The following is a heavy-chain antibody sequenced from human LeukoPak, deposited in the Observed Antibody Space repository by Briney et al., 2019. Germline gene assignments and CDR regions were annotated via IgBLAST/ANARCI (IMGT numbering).Heavy chain of an antibody. V-gene: IGHV4-34*01. J-gene: IGHJ4*02. CDR3: ARVARLSGYSYGYYFDY. Sequence: SETLSLTCAVYGGSFSGYYWSWIRQPPGKGLEWIGEINHSGSTTYNPSLKSRVTISVDTSKNQFSLKLSSVTAADTAVYYCARVARLSGYSYGYYFDYWGQGTLVTVSS. CDR2: INHSGST. D-gene: IGHD5-18*01. CDR1: GGSFSGYY.